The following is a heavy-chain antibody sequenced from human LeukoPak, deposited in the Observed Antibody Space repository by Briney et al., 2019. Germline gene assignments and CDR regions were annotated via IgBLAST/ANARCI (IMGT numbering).Heavy chain of an antibody. Sequence: GGSLRLSCAASGFTVTTYYMSWVRQAPGKGLEWGSVISSGGTTYYADSVKGRFTFSRDNSKNTIYLQMNSLSTEDTAVYYCARDGGTWHIDYWGQGTLVTVSS. D-gene: IGHD3-16*01. CDR2: ISSGGTT. CDR3: ARDGGTWHIDY. V-gene: IGHV3-66*01. CDR1: GFTVTTYY. J-gene: IGHJ4*02.